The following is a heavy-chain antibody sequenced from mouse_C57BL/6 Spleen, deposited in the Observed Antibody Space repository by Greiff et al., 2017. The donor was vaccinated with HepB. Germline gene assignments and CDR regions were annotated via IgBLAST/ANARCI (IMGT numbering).Heavy chain of an antibody. Sequence: QVQLQQPGAELVRPGSSVKLSCKASGYTFPSYWMHWVKQRPIQGLEWIGNIDPSDSETHYNQKFKDKATLTVDKSSSTAYMQLSSLTSEDSAVYYCARRGGEIYDYFDYWGQGTTLTVSS. CDR2: IDPSDSET. D-gene: IGHD1-3*01. V-gene: IGHV1-52*01. CDR3: ARRGGEIYDYFDY. CDR1: GYTFPSYW. J-gene: IGHJ2*01.